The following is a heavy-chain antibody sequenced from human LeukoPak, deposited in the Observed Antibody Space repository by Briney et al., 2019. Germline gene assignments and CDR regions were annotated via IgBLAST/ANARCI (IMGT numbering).Heavy chain of an antibody. CDR2: IYYSGST. CDR3: ARAGYSSGWRLIDY. J-gene: IGHJ4*02. D-gene: IGHD6-19*01. Sequence: SETLSLTCTVSGGSISSYYWSWIRQPPGKGLEWIGYIYYSGSTNYNPSLKSRVTISVDTSKNQFSLKLSSVTAADTAVYYCARAGYSSGWRLIDYWGQGTLVSVSP. CDR1: GGSISSYY. V-gene: IGHV4-59*01.